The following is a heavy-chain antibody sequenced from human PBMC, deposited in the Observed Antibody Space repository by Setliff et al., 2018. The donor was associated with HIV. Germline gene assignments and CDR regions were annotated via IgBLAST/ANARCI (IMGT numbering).Heavy chain of an antibody. CDR1: GYTFTTYG. CDR3: SRSGVPPYYYYGMDV. V-gene: IGHV1-18*04. CDR2: INYYNGNT. D-gene: IGHD3-10*01. Sequence: GASVKVSCKASGYTFTTYGVNWVRQAPGQGLEWMGWINYYNGNTKFAQKFQGRVTIITETSTTTAFMELWSLKADDTGIYYCSRSGVPPYYYYGMDVWGEGTTVTVSS. J-gene: IGHJ6*04.